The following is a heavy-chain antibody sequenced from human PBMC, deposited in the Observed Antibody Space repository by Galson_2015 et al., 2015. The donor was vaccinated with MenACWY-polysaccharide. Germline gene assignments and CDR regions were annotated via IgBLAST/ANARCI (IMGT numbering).Heavy chain of an antibody. CDR1: GSRFSNSG. Sequence: SLRLSCAASGSRFSNSGMHWVRQAPGKGLEWVAVIQYDGSKIVYADSVKGRFTISRENSKNTVFLEMNTLGAEDTAVYYCAREGSRIVFHAFDTWGQGTMVTVSS. CDR3: AREGSRIVFHAFDT. V-gene: IGHV3-33*01. D-gene: IGHD2-15*01. J-gene: IGHJ3*02. CDR2: IQYDGSKI.